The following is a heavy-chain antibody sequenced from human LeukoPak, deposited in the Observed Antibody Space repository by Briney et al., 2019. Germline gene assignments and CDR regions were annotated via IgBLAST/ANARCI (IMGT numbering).Heavy chain of an antibody. CDR2: IYTSGST. CDR3: ARYTVTNEYYFDY. CDR1: GGSFSGYY. D-gene: IGHD4-17*01. J-gene: IGHJ4*02. V-gene: IGHV4-59*10. Sequence: SETLSLTCAVYGGSFSGYYWSWIRQPAGKGLEWIGRIYTSGSTNYNPSLKSRVTISVDTSKNQFSLKLSSVTAADTAVYYCARYTVTNEYYFDYWGQGTLVTVSS.